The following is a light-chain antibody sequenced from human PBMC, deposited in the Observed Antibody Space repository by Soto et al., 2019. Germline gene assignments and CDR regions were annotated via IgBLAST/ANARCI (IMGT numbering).Light chain of an antibody. Sequence: QPVLTQPPSVSGAPGQRVTISCTGSSSSIGAGYDVHWYQQVPGTAPKLLMYGNSNRPSGVPDRFSGSKSGTSASLAITGLQAEDEADYYCQSYDTSLSGDVFGTGTKLTVL. CDR2: GNS. J-gene: IGLJ1*01. CDR3: QSYDTSLSGDV. CDR1: SSSIGAGYD. V-gene: IGLV1-40*01.